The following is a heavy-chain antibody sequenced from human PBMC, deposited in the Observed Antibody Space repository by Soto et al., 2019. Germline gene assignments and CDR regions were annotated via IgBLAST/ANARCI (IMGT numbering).Heavy chain of an antibody. D-gene: IGHD2-8*01. CDR2: ISGSGGST. V-gene: IGHV3-23*01. CDR3: TKVLDLMVYATAMDV. J-gene: IGHJ6*02. CDR1: GFTFSSYA. Sequence: PGGSLELSCAASGFTFSSYAMSWVRQAPGKGLEWVSAISGSGGSTYYADSVKGRFTISRDNSKNTLYLQMNSLRAENTALYYFTKVLDLMVYATAMDVWGQGTTVTVSS.